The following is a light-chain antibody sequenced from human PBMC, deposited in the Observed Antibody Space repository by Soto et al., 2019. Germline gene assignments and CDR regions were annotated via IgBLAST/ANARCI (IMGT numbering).Light chain of an antibody. V-gene: IGKV3D-15*01. Sequence: EIVMTRSPATLSVSPGERATLSCRAGQSVSRSIAWYQQKPGQAPRLLIYGASTRATGTPARFSGSGSGTEFTLTISSLQSEDFAIYYCHQYNKWPPALGQGTKVDIK. CDR1: QSVSRS. CDR2: GAS. J-gene: IGKJ1*01. CDR3: HQYNKWPPA.